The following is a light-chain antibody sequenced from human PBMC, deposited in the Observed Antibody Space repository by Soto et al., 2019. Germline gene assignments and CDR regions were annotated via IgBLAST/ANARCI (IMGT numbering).Light chain of an antibody. J-gene: IGKJ4*01. V-gene: IGKV1D-12*01. CDR1: QVISNW. CDR3: QQADSFPT. Sequence: DIQMTQPPSSVSASVGDRVTITCRASQVISNWLVWYQQKPGKAPKLLIYAASSLQSGVPSRFSGSGSGTDFTLTINSLQPEDFATYYCQQADSFPTFGGGTKVEIK. CDR2: AAS.